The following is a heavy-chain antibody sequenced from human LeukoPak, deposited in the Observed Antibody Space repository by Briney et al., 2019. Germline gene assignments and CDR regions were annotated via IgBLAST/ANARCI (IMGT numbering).Heavy chain of an antibody. Sequence: GGSLRLSCAASGFTFSDFYMTWIRQAPGKGLEWISHISNSGSTIHYADSLKGRFTISRDNAKNSLYLQINSLRAEDTAVYYCARSADSSGYFREIPLYYFDYRGQGTLVTVSS. V-gene: IGHV3-11*01. CDR3: ARSADSSGYFREIPLYYFDY. CDR2: ISNSGSTI. CDR1: GFTFSDFY. J-gene: IGHJ4*02. D-gene: IGHD3-22*01.